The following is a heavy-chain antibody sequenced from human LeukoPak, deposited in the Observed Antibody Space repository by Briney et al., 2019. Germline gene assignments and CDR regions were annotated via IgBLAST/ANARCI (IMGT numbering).Heavy chain of an antibody. J-gene: IGHJ5*02. Sequence: GGFLRLSCAASGLTFSSHGMLWVRQAPGKGLEWVALIWYDGSNKYYADSVKGRFTISRDNSKNTLYLQMNSLRAEDTAVYYCAKGGQLSPGPNWFDPWGQGTLVTVSS. CDR1: GLTFSSHG. CDR2: IWYDGSNK. CDR3: AKGGQLSPGPNWFDP. D-gene: IGHD6-6*01. V-gene: IGHV3-30*02.